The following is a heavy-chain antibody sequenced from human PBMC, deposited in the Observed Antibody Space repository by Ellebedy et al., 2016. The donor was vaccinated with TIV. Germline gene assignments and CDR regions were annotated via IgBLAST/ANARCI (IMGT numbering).Heavy chain of an antibody. CDR3: AADYGDYVAED. CDR2: INPLLGVA. V-gene: IGHV1-69*04. CDR1: GYTFTRYA. J-gene: IGHJ4*02. D-gene: IGHD4-17*01. Sequence: AASVKVSCKTSGYTFTRYAIQWVRQAPGQGLEWMGRINPLLGVASYAQKFQGRLTIIADTATSTDYMELSSLTYEDTAVYYCAADYGDYVAEDWGQGTLITVSS.